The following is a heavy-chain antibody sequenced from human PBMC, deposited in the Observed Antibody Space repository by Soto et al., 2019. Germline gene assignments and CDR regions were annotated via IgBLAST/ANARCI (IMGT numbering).Heavy chain of an antibody. CDR2: IYYSGST. Sequence: QVQLQESGPGLVKPSEILSLTCTVSGGSISSYYWSWIRQPPGKGLEWIGYIYYSGSTNYNPSLKSRVTISVDTSKNQFSLKLSSVTAADTAVYYCARRYGGNFDYWGQGTLVTVSS. CDR3: ARRYGGNFDY. J-gene: IGHJ4*02. D-gene: IGHD1-26*01. V-gene: IGHV4-59*01. CDR1: GGSISSYY.